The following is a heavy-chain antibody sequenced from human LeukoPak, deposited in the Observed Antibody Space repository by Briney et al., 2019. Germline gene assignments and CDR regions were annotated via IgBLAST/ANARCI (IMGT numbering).Heavy chain of an antibody. Sequence: PGGSLRLSCAASGFTFNYVWMNWVRQVPGKGLEWVGRIRSRTDGGTTDYAAPVKGRFTISRDDSKKTLYLQMNSLRIEDTAVYYCAKLYGSGIRYYFDYWGQGTLVTVSS. CDR1: GFTFNYVW. CDR3: AKLYGSGIRYYFDY. D-gene: IGHD3-10*01. CDR2: IRSRTDGGTT. J-gene: IGHJ4*02. V-gene: IGHV3-15*07.